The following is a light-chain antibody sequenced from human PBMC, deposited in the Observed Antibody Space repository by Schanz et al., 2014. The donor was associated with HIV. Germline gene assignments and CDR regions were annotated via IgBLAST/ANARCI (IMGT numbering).Light chain of an antibody. CDR2: GAS. J-gene: IGKJ4*01. Sequence: EIVLTQSPGTLSLSPGERATLSCRTSQSVNSDFLAWYQQNPGQAPRPLIYGASSRATGIPDRFSGSGSGTDFTLTISRLEPEDFAVYYCQQYGSSPRTLTFGGGTKVEIK. CDR3: QQYGSSPRTLT. V-gene: IGKV3-20*01. CDR1: QSVNSDF.